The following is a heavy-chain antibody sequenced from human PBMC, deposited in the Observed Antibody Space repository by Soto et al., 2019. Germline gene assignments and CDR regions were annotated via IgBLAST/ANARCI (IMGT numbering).Heavy chain of an antibody. CDR3: ARVAY. Sequence: LRLSCEASVFTFRRVSRNWVRQVPGKGLEWVASISSGSSDTWYAESVKGRFIISRDNAQNTLFLQMNALRAEDTAIYYCARVAYWGTGMQVSVSS. CDR1: VFTFRRVS. V-gene: IGHV3-21*06. CDR2: ISSGSSDT. J-gene: IGHJ4*02.